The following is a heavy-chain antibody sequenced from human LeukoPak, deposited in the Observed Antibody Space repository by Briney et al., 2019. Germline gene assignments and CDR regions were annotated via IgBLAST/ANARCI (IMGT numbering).Heavy chain of an antibody. D-gene: IGHD1-26*01. V-gene: IGHV1-69*10. Sequence: ASVKVSCKASGGTFSSYAISWVRQAPGQGLEWMGGIIPILGIANYAQKFQGRVTMTRDISISTVYIEMSSLTSEDTAVYYCTRAKWDGEGWYFDLWGRGTLVTVSS. CDR1: GGTFSSYA. J-gene: IGHJ2*01. CDR2: IIPILGIA. CDR3: TRAKWDGEGWYFDL.